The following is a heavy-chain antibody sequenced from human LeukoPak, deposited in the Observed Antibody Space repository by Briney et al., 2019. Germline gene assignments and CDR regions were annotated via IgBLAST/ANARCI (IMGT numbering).Heavy chain of an antibody. CDR2: ISRSSSYI. Sequence: GGSLRLSCAASGFTFSSYSMNWVRQAPGKGLEWVSSISRSSSYIYYADSVKGRFTISRDNAKNSLYLQMNSLRAEDTAVYSCARGSGRSYLPFDYWGQGTLVTVSS. CDR3: ARGSGRSYLPFDY. D-gene: IGHD1-26*01. J-gene: IGHJ4*02. CDR1: GFTFSSYS. V-gene: IGHV3-21*01.